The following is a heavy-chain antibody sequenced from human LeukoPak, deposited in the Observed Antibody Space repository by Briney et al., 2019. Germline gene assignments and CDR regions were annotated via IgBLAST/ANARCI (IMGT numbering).Heavy chain of an antibody. D-gene: IGHD3-9*01. J-gene: IGHJ4*02. CDR2: ISSSSSYI. CDR1: GFTFSSYS. Sequence: KTGGSLRLSCAASGFTFSSYSMNWVRQAPGKGLEWVSSISSSSSYIYYADSVKGRFTISRGNAKNSLYLQMNSLRAEDTAVDYCASRGTMAGYSLDYWGQGTLVTVSS. V-gene: IGHV3-21*01. CDR3: ASRGTMAGYSLDY.